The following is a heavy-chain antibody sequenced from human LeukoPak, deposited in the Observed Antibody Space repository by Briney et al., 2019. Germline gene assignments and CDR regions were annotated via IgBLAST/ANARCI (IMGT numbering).Heavy chain of an antibody. D-gene: IGHD3-16*02. CDR1: GGSISSSSYY. J-gene: IGHJ5*02. Sequence: SETLSLTCTVSGGSISSSSYYWGWIRQPPGKGLEWIGSIYYSWSTYYNPSLKSRVTISVDTSKNHCSLQLSSVTAADTAVYYCATQDYDYVWGSYRYKSWFDPWGQGTLVTVSS. CDR3: ATQDYDYVWGSYRYKSWFDP. V-gene: IGHV4-39*02. CDR2: IYYSWST.